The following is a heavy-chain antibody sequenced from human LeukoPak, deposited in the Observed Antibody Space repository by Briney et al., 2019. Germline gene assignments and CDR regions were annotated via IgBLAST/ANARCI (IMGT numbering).Heavy chain of an antibody. CDR1: GFTFSTYS. D-gene: IGHD3-10*01. J-gene: IGHJ4*02. CDR2: ISSSSSTI. CDR3: ARDRGELQSLQVPD. Sequence: GGSLRLSCAASGFTFSTYSMNWVRQAPGEGLEWVSYISSSSSTIYYADSVKGRFTISRDNAKNSLYLQMNSLRDEDTAVYYCARDRGELQSLQVPDWGQGTLVTVSS. V-gene: IGHV3-48*02.